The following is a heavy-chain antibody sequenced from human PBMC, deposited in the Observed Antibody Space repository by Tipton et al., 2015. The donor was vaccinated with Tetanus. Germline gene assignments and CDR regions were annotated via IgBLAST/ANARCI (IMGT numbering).Heavy chain of an antibody. Sequence: TLSLTCVVSGGSFSDFCWSWIRQPPGQGLVWIGEINHSGSANKNPSLKSRVTMSVDTSNKQISLRLDSVTAADTAVYYCARRRYNWNRGGFDIWGQGTMVTASS. CDR3: ARRRYNWNRGGFDI. D-gene: IGHD1-20*01. CDR1: GGSFSDFC. J-gene: IGHJ3*02. V-gene: IGHV4-34*01. CDR2: INHSGSA.